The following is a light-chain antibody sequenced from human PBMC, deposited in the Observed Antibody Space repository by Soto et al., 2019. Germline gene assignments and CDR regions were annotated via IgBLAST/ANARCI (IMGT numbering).Light chain of an antibody. CDR1: SSDVGGYNY. J-gene: IGLJ2*01. CDR3: SSYAGSNNFVV. V-gene: IGLV2-8*01. CDR2: EVS. Sequence: QSALTQPPSASGSPGQSVTISCTGTSSDVGGYNYVSWYQQHPGKAPKLMIYEVSKRPSGVPDRFSGSKSGNTASLTVSGLLAEDEADYYCSSYAGSNNFVVFGGGTKLTV.